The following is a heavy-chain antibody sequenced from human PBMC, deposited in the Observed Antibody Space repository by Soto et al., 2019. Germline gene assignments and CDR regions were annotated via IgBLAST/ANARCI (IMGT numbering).Heavy chain of an antibody. Sequence: EVQLVESGGALVQPGGSLRLSCAASGFTFTTYYMTWVRQAPGKGLAWVASIKNDGSEQYYVDSVKGRFTISRDNAKNSLYLQMNSLRVGDTALYYCSRENWFQDYWGQGTLVTVSS. CDR1: GFTFTTYY. D-gene: IGHD3-10*01. CDR2: IKNDGSEQ. CDR3: SRENWFQDY. V-gene: IGHV3-7*03. J-gene: IGHJ4*02.